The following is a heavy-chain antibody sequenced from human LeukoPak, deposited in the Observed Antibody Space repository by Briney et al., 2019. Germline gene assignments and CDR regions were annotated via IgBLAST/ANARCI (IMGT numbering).Heavy chain of an antibody. J-gene: IGHJ4*02. CDR2: IWYDGSNK. CDR3: ARDRATSTTRGGYSDF. D-gene: IGHD1-26*01. V-gene: IGHV3-33*01. Sequence: GRALRLSCEASGFTFSNYGMYWLRPAPGKGRAWVAFIWYDGSNKYYADSVKGRFTISRDNSKNTLYLQMDSLRGEDTAVYYCARDRATSTTRGGYSDFWGQGTLVTVSS. CDR1: GFTFSNYG.